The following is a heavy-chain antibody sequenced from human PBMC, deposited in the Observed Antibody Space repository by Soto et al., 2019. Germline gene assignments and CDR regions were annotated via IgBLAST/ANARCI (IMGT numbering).Heavy chain of an antibody. Sequence: PETLSLTWTVSGGSLSSYYWSWIRQPPGKGLEWIGYIYYSGSTNYNPSLKSRVTISVDTSKNQFSLKLSSVTAADTAVYYCARGGILVWFPKSYWGQGTLVTVSS. CDR1: GGSLSSYY. J-gene: IGHJ4*02. V-gene: IGHV4-59*01. CDR3: ARGGILVWFPKSY. CDR2: IYYSGST. D-gene: IGHD3-10*01.